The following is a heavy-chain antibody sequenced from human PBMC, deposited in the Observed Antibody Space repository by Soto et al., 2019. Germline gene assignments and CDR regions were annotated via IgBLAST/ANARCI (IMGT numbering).Heavy chain of an antibody. V-gene: IGHV1-2*02. CDR1: GYTFTGYY. D-gene: IGHD4-17*01. Sequence: GASVKVSCKASGYTFTGYYMHWVRQAPGQGLEWMGWINPNSGGTNYAQKFQGRVTMTRDTSISTAYMGLSRLRSDDTAVYYCARERVPLTTVTTSFDYWGQGTLVTVSS. CDR3: ARERVPLTTVTTSFDY. CDR2: INPNSGGT. J-gene: IGHJ4*02.